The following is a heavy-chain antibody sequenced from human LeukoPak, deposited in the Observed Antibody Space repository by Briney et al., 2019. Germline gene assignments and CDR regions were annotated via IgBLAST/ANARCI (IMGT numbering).Heavy chain of an antibody. CDR1: GFTFSSYS. V-gene: IGHV3-48*04. CDR3: ARESRLRLGELSFLDY. D-gene: IGHD3-16*02. CDR2: ISTSSTTI. Sequence: PGGSLRLSCAASGFTFSSYSLNWVRQAPGKGLEWISYISTSSTTIYYADSVKGRFTISRDNAKNSLFLQMNSLRAEDTAVYYCARESRLRLGELSFLDYWGQGTLVTVSS. J-gene: IGHJ4*02.